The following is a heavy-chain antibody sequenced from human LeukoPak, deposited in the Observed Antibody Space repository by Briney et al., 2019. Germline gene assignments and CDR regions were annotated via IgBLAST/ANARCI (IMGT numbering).Heavy chain of an antibody. D-gene: IGHD3-22*01. CDR1: GFPFSSYA. J-gene: IGHJ4*02. CDR2: VSGSGGTT. Sequence: GGSLRLSCAASGFPFSSYAMSWVRQAPGRALEWVSAVSGSGGTTYYADSVKGRFTISRDNSKNTLYLQMNSLRAEDTAVYYCAKSDYYDSSGHPSSLEYLGQGNLVTVSS. V-gene: IGHV3-23*01. CDR3: AKSDYYDSSGHPSSLEY.